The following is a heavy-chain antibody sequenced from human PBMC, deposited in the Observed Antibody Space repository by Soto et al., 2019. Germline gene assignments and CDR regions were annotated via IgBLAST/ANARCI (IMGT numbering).Heavy chain of an antibody. Sequence: EVQLLESGGGLVQAGGSLRLSCAASGFTFSSYAMSWVRQAPGKGLEWVSAISGNGGSSYYPDSVKGRFTISRDNSKNTLWLQMNILRAEDTAVYYCAKSRYFDWLSFQFYFDYWGQGALVTVSS. D-gene: IGHD3-9*01. CDR1: GFTFSSYA. CDR2: ISGNGGSS. V-gene: IGHV3-23*01. J-gene: IGHJ4*02. CDR3: AKSRYFDWLSFQFYFDY.